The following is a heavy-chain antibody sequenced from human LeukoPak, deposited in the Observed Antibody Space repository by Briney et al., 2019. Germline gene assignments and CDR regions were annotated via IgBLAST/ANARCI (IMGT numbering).Heavy chain of an antibody. V-gene: IGHV3-7*01. D-gene: IGHD6-6*01. CDR2: INQDGSEK. J-gene: IGHJ4*02. CDR3: ARKSYGSSYVDY. CDR1: GFTFSNFW. Sequence: PGGSLRLSCAASGFTFSNFWMSWVRQAPGKGLEWVANINQDGSEKYYVDSVRGRFTISRDNAKNSLHLETHSLRVEDTAVYYCARKSYGSSYVDYWGQGTLAAVSS.